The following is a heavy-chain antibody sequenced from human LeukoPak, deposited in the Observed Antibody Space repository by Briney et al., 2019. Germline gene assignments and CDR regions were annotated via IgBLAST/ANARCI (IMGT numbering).Heavy chain of an antibody. D-gene: IGHD5-18*01. J-gene: IGHJ4*02. V-gene: IGHV1-69*06. CDR3: ARGEGYSYGPILDDY. CDR2: IIPIFGTA. CDR1: GGTFSSYA. Sequence: SVKVSCKASGGTFSSYAISWVRQAPGQGLEWMGGIIPIFGTANYAQKFQGRVTITADKSTSTAYMELSSLRSEDTAVYYCARGEGYSYGPILDDYWGQGTLVTVSS.